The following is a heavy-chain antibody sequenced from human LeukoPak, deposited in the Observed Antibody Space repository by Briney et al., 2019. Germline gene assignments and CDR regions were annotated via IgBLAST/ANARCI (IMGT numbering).Heavy chain of an antibody. CDR1: GFTFSSYA. Sequence: GGSLRLSCAASGFTFSSYAMHWVRQAPGKGLEWVAVISHDGSNKYYADSVKGRFTISRDNSKNTLYLQMNSLRAEDTAVYYCARDRSSSWLYYYYYYMDVWGKGTTVTVSS. CDR3: ARDRSSSWLYYYYYYMDV. D-gene: IGHD6-13*01. V-gene: IGHV3-30*04. J-gene: IGHJ6*03. CDR2: ISHDGSNK.